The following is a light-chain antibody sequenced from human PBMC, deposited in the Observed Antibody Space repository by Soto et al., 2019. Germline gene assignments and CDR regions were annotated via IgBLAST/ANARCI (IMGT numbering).Light chain of an antibody. CDR3: RHYNSYSEA. CDR1: QTISSW. V-gene: IGKV1-5*03. J-gene: IGKJ1*01. Sequence: DIQMTQSPSTLSGSVGDRVTITCRASQTISSWLAWYQQKPGKAPKLLIYKASTLKSGVPSRFSGSRSGTEFTLTISSLQPDDFAAYYCRHYNSYSEAFGQGTKVDIK. CDR2: KAS.